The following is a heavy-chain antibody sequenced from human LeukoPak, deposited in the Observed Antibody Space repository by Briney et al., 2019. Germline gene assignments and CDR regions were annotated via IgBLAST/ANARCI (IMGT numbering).Heavy chain of an antibody. CDR3: ARANFFDY. Sequence: ASVKVSCKASGYTFTSYYMHWVRQAPRQGLEWMGRIHPNSGGTNYAQRFQGRVTMTRDTSISTVYMELSRLRSDDTAFYYCARANFFDYWGQGTLVTVSS. V-gene: IGHV1-2*06. J-gene: IGHJ4*02. CDR1: GYTFTSYY. D-gene: IGHD5-12*01. CDR2: IHPNSGGT.